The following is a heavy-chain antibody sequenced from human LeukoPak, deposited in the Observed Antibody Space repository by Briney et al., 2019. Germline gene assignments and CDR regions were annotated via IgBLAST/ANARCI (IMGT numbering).Heavy chain of an antibody. CDR2: IYHSGST. D-gene: IGHD6-13*01. CDR3: ARAHSSSWYPFDY. V-gene: IGHV4-4*02. J-gene: IGHJ4*02. Sequence: SGTLSLTCAVSGGSISSSNWWSWVRQPPGKGLEWIGEIYHSGSTNYNPSLKSRVTISVDKSKNQFSLKLSSVTAADTAVYYCARAHSSSWYPFDYWGQGTLVTVSS. CDR1: GGSISSSNW.